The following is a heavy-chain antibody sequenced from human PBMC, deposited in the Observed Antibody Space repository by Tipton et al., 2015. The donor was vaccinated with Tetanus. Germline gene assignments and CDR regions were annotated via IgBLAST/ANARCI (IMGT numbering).Heavy chain of an antibody. D-gene: IGHD4-17*01. CDR2: ISGSGGST. CDR3: AKEERYGDYYYYYYGMDV. Sequence: SLRLSCAASGFTFSSYAMSWVRQAPGKGLEWVSAISGSGGSTYYADSVKGRFTISRDNSKNTLYLQMNSQRAEDTAVYYCAKEERYGDYYYYYYGMDVWGQGTTVTVSS. CDR1: GFTFSSYA. V-gene: IGHV3-23*01. J-gene: IGHJ6*02.